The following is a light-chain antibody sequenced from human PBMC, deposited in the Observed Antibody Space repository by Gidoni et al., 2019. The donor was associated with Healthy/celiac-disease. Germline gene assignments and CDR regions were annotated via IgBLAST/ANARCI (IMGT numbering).Light chain of an antibody. Sequence: SVLTQQPATQPLSPGEGASLSCRASQSVSSYLAWYQQKPGQAPRLLIYDASNRATAIPARLSGSGSGTDFTLTISSLEPEDFAVYYCQQRSTWPSLTFXGXTKVEI. CDR2: DAS. V-gene: IGKV3-11*01. CDR1: QSVSSY. J-gene: IGKJ4*01. CDR3: QQRSTWPSLT.